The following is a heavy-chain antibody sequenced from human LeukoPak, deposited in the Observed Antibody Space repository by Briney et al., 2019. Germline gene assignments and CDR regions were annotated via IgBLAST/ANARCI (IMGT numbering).Heavy chain of an antibody. J-gene: IGHJ4*02. Sequence: SETLSLTCTVSGGSISSYYWSWIRQPPGTGLEWIGYIYYSGSTNYNPSLKSRVTISVDTSKNQFSLKLSSVTAADTAVYYCARGDWYDVFDYWGQGTLVTVSS. CDR2: IYYSGST. D-gene: IGHD1-1*01. V-gene: IGHV4-59*01. CDR3: ARGDWYDVFDY. CDR1: GGSISSYY.